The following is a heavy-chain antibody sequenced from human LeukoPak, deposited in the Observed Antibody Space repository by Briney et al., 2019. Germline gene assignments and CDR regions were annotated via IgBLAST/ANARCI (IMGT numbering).Heavy chain of an antibody. CDR1: GFTFSSLW. CDR2: IKQDRSEK. J-gene: IGHJ4*02. CDR3: AREAGRGFDY. V-gene: IGHV3-7*01. Sequence: PGGSLRLSCAASGFTFSSLWMSWVRQAPGKGLEWVANIKQDRSEKYYVDSVKGRFTVSRDNAKNSLYLQMNSLRAEDTAVYYCAREAGRGFDYWGQGTLVTVSS. D-gene: IGHD1-26*01.